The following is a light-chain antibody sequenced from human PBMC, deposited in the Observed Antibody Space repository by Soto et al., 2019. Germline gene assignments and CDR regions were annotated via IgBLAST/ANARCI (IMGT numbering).Light chain of an antibody. Sequence: EIVMTQSPATLSVSPGESATLSCRASQSVSSDLAWYQQKPGQAPRLLIYYTSTRATGFPARFSGGGSGTEFTLTISRLEPEDFAVYYCQQYGSSPLWTFGQGTKVDIK. CDR3: QQYGSSPLWT. V-gene: IGKV3-15*01. CDR2: YTS. J-gene: IGKJ1*01. CDR1: QSVSSD.